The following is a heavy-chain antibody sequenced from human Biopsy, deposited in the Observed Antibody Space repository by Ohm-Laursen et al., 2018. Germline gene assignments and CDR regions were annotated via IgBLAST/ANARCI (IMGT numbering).Heavy chain of an antibody. Sequence: SLRLSCSASGFTFDDYGMHWVRQAPGKGLEWVSLISWDGRTRYYADSVKGRLTISRDNSKNSLYLQMNSLRLEDTALYFCARGFRGKYFYYYYGMDVWGQGTTVTVSS. V-gene: IGHV3-43D*04. D-gene: IGHD3-10*01. CDR3: ARGFRGKYFYYYYGMDV. CDR2: ISWDGRTR. CDR1: GFTFDDYG. J-gene: IGHJ6*02.